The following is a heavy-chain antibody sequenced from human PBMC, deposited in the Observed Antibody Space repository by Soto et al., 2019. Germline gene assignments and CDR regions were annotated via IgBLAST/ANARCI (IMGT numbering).Heavy chain of an antibody. Sequence: PLRLTCAASGFCFSRYGMHWVRHASHKGLEWVAGISYDGSNKYYADSLKGRFTISRDNSKNTLYLQMNSLRAEDTAVYYCATAGVIVVAPPRYWGQGTLVTVSS. D-gene: IGHD3-22*01. CDR2: ISYDGSNK. V-gene: IGHV3-30*03. J-gene: IGHJ4*02. CDR1: GFCFSRYG. CDR3: ATAGVIVVAPPRY.